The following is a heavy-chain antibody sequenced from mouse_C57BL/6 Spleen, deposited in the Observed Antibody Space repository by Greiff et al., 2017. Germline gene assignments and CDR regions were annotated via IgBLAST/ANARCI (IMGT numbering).Heavy chain of an antibody. V-gene: IGHV1-55*01. CDR3: ARTAGYDVYFDY. CDR2: IYPGSGST. Sequence: QVQLKQPGAELVKPGASVKMSCKASGYTFTSYWITWVKQRPGQGLEWIGDIYPGSGSTNYNAKFKSKATLTVDTSSSTAYMQLSSLTSEDSAVYYCARTAGYDVYFDYWGQGTTLTVSS. CDR1: GYTFTSYW. D-gene: IGHD2-3*01. J-gene: IGHJ2*01.